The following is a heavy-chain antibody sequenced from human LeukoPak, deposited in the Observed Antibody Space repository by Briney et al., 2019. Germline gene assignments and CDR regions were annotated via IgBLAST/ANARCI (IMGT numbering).Heavy chain of an antibody. D-gene: IGHD2-2*02. V-gene: IGHV3-48*04. CDR1: GFTFSSDS. Sequence: PGGSLRLSCAASGFTFSSDSMYWVRRAPGKGVVWVSYISSSGSTIYYDDSVKGRFTISRDNAKNPLYLQMNSLTAEDTAVYYCARRTAGVPAAIAYYYYYMDVWGKGTTVTGSS. CDR3: ARRTAGVPAAIAYYYYYMDV. J-gene: IGHJ6*03. CDR2: ISSSGSTI.